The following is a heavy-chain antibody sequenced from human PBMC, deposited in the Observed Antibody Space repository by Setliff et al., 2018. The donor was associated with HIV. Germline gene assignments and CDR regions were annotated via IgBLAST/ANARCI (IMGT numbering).Heavy chain of an antibody. D-gene: IGHD1-26*01. Sequence: PGGSLRLSCAASGFTFSTYAMSWVRQAPGKGLEWVSAISGSGGSTYYADSVKGRFSISRDNSKNTLYLQLNALRADDTAMYYCAFSGTYYYVYWGQGTLVTVSS. CDR2: ISGSGGST. J-gene: IGHJ4*02. CDR1: GFTFSTYA. CDR3: AFSGTYYYVY. V-gene: IGHV3-23*01.